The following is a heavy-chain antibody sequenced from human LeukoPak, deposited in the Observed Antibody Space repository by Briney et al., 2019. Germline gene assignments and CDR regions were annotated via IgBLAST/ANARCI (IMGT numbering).Heavy chain of an antibody. CDR2: IYYSGST. CDR1: GGSISSSSYY. J-gene: IGHJ5*02. V-gene: IGHV4-30-4*01. D-gene: IGHD3-10*01. CDR3: ASSSRFGEFSP. Sequence: SETLSLTCTVSGGSISSSSYYWSWIRQPPGKGLEWIGYIYYSGSTYYNPSLKSRVTISVDTSKNQFSLKLSPVTAADTAVYYCASSSRFGEFSPWGQGTLVTVSS.